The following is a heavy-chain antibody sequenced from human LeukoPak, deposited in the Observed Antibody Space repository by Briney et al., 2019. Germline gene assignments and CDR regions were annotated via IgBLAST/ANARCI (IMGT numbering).Heavy chain of an antibody. CDR3: ATSRSRFLEWANAFDI. V-gene: IGHV1-24*01. D-gene: IGHD3-3*01. J-gene: IGHJ3*02. Sequence: ASVKVSCKASGYTFTGYYMHWVRQAPGKGLEWMGGFDPEDGETIYAQKFQGRVTMTEDTSTDTAYMELSSLRSEDTAVYYCATSRSRFLEWANAFDIWGQGTMVTVSS. CDR1: GYTFTGYY. CDR2: FDPEDGET.